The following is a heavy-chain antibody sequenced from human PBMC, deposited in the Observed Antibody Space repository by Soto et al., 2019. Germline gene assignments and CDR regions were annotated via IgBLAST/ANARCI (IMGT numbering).Heavy chain of an antibody. D-gene: IGHD1-26*01. CDR2: IIPILGIA. J-gene: IGHJ4*02. V-gene: IGHV1-69*08. Sequence: QVQLVQSGAEVKKPGSSVKVSCKASGGTFSSYTISWVRQAPGQGLEWMGRIIPILGIANYAQKFQGRVTITADKSTSTAYMELSSLRSEDTAVYYCARDRGRREGADDYWSQGTLVTVSS. CDR3: ARDRGRREGADDY. CDR1: GGTFSSYT.